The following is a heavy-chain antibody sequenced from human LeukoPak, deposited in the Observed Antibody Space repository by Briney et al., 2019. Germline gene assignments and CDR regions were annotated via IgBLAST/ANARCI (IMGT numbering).Heavy chain of an antibody. J-gene: IGHJ2*01. V-gene: IGHV4-61*02. D-gene: IGHD6-19*01. CDR3: ARDFGSGWDWYFEL. Sequence: SETLCLTCTVSGGFISSGSYYGSWIRQPAGKGLESIGRIYTSGNTNYNPSLKSRVTISVDTSKNQFSLKLSSVTAADTAVYYCARDFGSGWDWYFELWGRGTLVTVSS. CDR1: GGFISSGSYY. CDR2: IYTSGNT.